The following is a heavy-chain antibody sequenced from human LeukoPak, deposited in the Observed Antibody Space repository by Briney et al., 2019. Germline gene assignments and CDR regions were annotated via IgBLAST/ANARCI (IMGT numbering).Heavy chain of an antibody. CDR3: ARGGSGYSSVYFDY. D-gene: IGHD3-22*01. CDR2: INPNSGGT. J-gene: IGHJ4*02. CDR1: GYTFTGYY. Sequence: GASVKVSCKASGYTFTGYYMHWVRQAPGQGLEWMGWINPNSGGTNYAQKFQGRVTMTRDTSTSTVYVELSSLRSADTAVYYCARGGSGYSSVYFDYWGQGTLVAVSA. V-gene: IGHV1-2*02.